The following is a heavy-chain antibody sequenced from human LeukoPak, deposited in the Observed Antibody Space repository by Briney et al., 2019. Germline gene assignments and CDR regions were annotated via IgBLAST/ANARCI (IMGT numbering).Heavy chain of an antibody. CDR1: GFSFSTYG. CDR2: ISSSSSTI. CDR3: AREGQDAFDI. Sequence: PGGSLRLSCAASGFSFSTYGMSWVRQAPGKGLEWVSYISSSSSTIYYADSVKGRFTISRDNAKNSLYLQMNSLRAEDTAVYYCAREGQDAFDIWGQGTMVTVSS. J-gene: IGHJ3*02. V-gene: IGHV3-48*01.